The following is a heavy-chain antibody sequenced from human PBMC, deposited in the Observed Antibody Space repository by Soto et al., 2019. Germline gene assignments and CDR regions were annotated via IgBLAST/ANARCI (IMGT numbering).Heavy chain of an antibody. CDR2: IYWNDDK. V-gene: IGHV2-5*01. CDR1: GFSLSTTGVG. D-gene: IGHD3-16*01. J-gene: IGHJ6*02. Sequence: KSGPRLVNPTHTLTLTCTFSGFSLSTTGVGVGWIRQRPGKALEWLSLIYWNDDKRYSPSLNSRLTITKDTSKNQVVLTMNNMEPVELASYHCENSYSSLRLGELPPPYGLDISCQGNSVTVSS. CDR3: ENSYSSLRLGELPPPYGLDI.